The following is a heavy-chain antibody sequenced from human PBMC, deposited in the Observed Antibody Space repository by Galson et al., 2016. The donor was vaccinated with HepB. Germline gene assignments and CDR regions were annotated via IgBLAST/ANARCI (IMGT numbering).Heavy chain of an antibody. CDR2: INPSSGGSA. V-gene: IGHV1-46*01. CDR1: GYTFINYF. Sequence: SVKVSCKASGYTFINYFLHWVRQAPGQGPEWMGIINPSSGGSANFAQKFQGRVSMTSDRSTSTVYMELRSLTSEDTAVYYCARLSGVAPGQARLTSFDYWGQGTQLTVSS. D-gene: IGHD6-6*01. CDR3: ARLSGVAPGQARLTSFDY. J-gene: IGHJ4*02.